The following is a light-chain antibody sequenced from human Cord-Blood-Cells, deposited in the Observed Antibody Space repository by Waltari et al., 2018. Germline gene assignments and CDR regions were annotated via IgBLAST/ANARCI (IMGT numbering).Light chain of an antibody. J-gene: IGLJ1*01. V-gene: IGLV2-11*01. CDR3: CSYAGSYTYV. CDR2: DVS. Sequence: HSSLTQPRSLSGSPGPSVTIPCTGTSRDVGGYTYVSWYQQHPDKAPKLMSYDVSKRPSGVPDRFSGSKSGNTASLTISGLQAEDEADYYCCSYAGSYTYVFGTGTKVTVL. CDR1: SRDVGGYTY.